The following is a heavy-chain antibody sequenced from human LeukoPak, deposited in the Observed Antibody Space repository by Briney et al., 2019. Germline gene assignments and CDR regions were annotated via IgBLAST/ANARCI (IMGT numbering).Heavy chain of an antibody. J-gene: IGHJ6*03. CDR2: INPSGGST. D-gene: IGHD2-2*01. CDR1: GYTFTSYY. V-gene: IGHV1-46*01. Sequence: WASVKVSCKASGYTFTSYYMHWVRQAPGQGLEWMGIINPSGGSTSYAQKFQGRVTMTRDMSTSTVYMELSSLRSEDTAAYYCARGRATRCSSTSCQPKSYMDVWGKGTTVTVSS. CDR3: ARGRATRCSSTSCQPKSYMDV.